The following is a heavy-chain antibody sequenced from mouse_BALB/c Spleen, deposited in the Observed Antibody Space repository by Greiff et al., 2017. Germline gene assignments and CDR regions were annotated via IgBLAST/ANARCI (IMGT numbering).Heavy chain of an antibody. J-gene: IGHJ4*01. V-gene: IGHV1-18*01. CDR2: INPNNGGT. CDR3: ARSYGNYQRDYAMDY. D-gene: IGHD2-10*02. Sequence: VQLKESGPELVKPGASVKIPCKASGYTFTDYNMDWVKQSHGKSLEWIGDINPNNGGTIYNQKFKGKATLTVDKSSSTAYMELRSLTSEDTAVYYCARSYGNYQRDYAMDYWGQGTSVTVSS. CDR1: GYTFTDYN.